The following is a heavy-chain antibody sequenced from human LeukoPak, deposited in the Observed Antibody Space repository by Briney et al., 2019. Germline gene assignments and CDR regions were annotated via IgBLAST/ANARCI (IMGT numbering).Heavy chain of an antibody. CDR3: AKNSGTNYYDTNGYFDY. CDR2: ISSSGSTI. J-gene: IGHJ4*02. V-gene: IGHV3-11*04. Sequence: GGSLRLSCAASGFTFSDYYMSWIRQAPGKGLEWVSYISSSGSTIYYADSVKGRFTISRDKSKNTLYLQINSLRAGDTAVYYCAKNSGTNYYDTNGYFDYWGQGTLVTVSS. D-gene: IGHD3-22*01. CDR1: GFTFSDYY.